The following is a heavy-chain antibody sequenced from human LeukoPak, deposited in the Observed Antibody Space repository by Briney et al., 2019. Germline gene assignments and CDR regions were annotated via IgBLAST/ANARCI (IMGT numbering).Heavy chain of an antibody. Sequence: SETLSLTCTVSGGSISSYYWSWIRQPPGKGLEWIGDIYYSGRPNYNPSLKSRVTISVDTSKNQFPLKLSSVTAADTAVYYCARGEITYSSRRAFDIWGQGTMVTVSS. V-gene: IGHV4-59*01. CDR3: ARGEITYSSRRAFDI. CDR2: IYYSGRP. J-gene: IGHJ3*02. D-gene: IGHD1-26*01. CDR1: GGSISSYY.